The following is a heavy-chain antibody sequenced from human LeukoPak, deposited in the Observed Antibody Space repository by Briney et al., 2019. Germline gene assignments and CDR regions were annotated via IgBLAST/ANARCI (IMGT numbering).Heavy chain of an antibody. Sequence: GGSLRLSCAASGFTFSSYWMGWVRQAPGERLEWVANMNIDGSEKYYADSAKGRFTISRDNARNSVYLQMNSLRVEDTAVYYCARDSAYYGGDCSDYWGQGTLVTVSS. D-gene: IGHD2-21*02. CDR3: ARDSAYYGGDCSDY. CDR1: GFTFSSYW. CDR2: MNIDGSEK. J-gene: IGHJ4*02. V-gene: IGHV3-7*03.